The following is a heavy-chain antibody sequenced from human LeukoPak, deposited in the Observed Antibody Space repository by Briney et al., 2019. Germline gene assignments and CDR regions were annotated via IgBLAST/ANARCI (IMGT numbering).Heavy chain of an antibody. CDR3: ARQGTSHFDY. V-gene: IGHV3-7*01. Sequence: QPGGSLRLSCAGSGFTFSTYWLSWVRQAPGKGLEWVANIKEDGSEKYYVDSVKGRFTISRDNAKNSLYLQMNSLRAEDTAVHYCARQGTSHFDYWGQGTLVTVSS. CDR2: IKEDGSEK. J-gene: IGHJ4*02. CDR1: GFTFSTYW.